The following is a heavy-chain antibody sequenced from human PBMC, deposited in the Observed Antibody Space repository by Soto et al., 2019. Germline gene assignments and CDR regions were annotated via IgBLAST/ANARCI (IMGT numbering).Heavy chain of an antibody. CDR3: ARTTVTVLYYYGMDV. CDR1: GCSINNGDYY. V-gene: IGHV4-30-4*01. J-gene: IGHJ6*02. Sequence: SETLSLTCTVSGCSINNGDYYWTWIRQSPEKGLEWIGYIYYSGSTYYNPSLKSRVTISVDTSKNQFSLKLSSVTAADTAVYYCARTTVTVLYYYGMDVWGQGTTVTVSS. D-gene: IGHD4-4*01. CDR2: IYYSGST.